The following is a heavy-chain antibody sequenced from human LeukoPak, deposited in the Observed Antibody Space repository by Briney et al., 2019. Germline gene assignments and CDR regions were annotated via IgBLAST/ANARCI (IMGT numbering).Heavy chain of an antibody. CDR2: IYYSGST. Sequence: SETLSLTCTVSGGSISSYYWSWIRQPPGKGLEWIGYIYYSGSTNYNPSLKSRVTMSVDTSKNQFSLKLNSVTAADTAVYYCAREYGDFDYWGQGTLVTVSS. CDR1: GGSISSYY. CDR3: AREYGDFDY. D-gene: IGHD4-17*01. J-gene: IGHJ4*02. V-gene: IGHV4-59*12.